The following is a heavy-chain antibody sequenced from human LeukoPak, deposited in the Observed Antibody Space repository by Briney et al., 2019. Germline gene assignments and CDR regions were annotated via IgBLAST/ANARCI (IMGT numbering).Heavy chain of an antibody. J-gene: IGHJ3*02. V-gene: IGHV4-59*11. CDR2: VSYSGTT. CDR1: GDTISSHY. Sequence: PSETLSLTCSVSGDTISSHYWSWIRQSPGEGLEWIGYVSYSGTTNYNPSLKSRVTISVDTAKNQFSLKLTSVIAADTAVYYCARDLQRHDAFDIWGQGTMDTVSS. CDR3: ARDLQRHDAFDI.